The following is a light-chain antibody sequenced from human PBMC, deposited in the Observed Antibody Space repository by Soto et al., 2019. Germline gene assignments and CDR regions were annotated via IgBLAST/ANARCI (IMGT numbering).Light chain of an antibody. V-gene: IGLV1-40*01. CDR2: RNS. Sequence: QSVLTQPPSMSGAPGQRVTISCTGSTSNIGAGFDVHWFQQLPGTAPKLLIYRNSNRPSGVPDRFSGSKSGTSASLAITGLQAEDEADYYCQSYDSNFYVFGSGTKLTVL. CDR3: QSYDSNFYV. J-gene: IGLJ1*01. CDR1: TSNIGAGFD.